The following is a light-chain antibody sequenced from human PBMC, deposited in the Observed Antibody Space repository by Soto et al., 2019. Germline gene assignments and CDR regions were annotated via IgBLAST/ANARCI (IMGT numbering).Light chain of an antibody. CDR3: GTWDSDLSVLYV. V-gene: IGLV1-51*01. J-gene: IGLJ1*01. CDR2: DNN. CDR1: SSSIGNNY. Sequence: QSVLTQPPSVSAAPGQKVTISCSGSSSSIGNNYVSWYQQLPGTAPRLLIYDNNKRPSGIPDRFSGSKAGTSATLAITGLQTGDEADYFCGTWDSDLSVLYVFGSGTKVTVL.